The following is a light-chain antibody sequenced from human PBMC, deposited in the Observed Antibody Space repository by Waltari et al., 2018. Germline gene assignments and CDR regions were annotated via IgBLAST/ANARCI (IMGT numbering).Light chain of an antibody. CDR1: SSHVGGYNY. CDR3: SSHTSNSVVV. CDR2: DVS. Sequence: QSALTHPASVSGSPGQSITISCTGTSSHVGGYNYVSWYQQHPGKAPKVMIYDVSNRPSGVSNRFSGSKSGNTASLTISGLQAEDEAEYYCSSHTSNSVVVFGGGTKLTVL. J-gene: IGLJ2*01. V-gene: IGLV2-14*03.